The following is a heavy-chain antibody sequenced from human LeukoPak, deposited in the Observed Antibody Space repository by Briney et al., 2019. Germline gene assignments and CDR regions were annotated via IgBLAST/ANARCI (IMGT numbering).Heavy chain of an antibody. CDR1: GGTFSSYA. CDR3: ARDLGGSGSYPSDY. J-gene: IGHJ4*02. Sequence: SVKVSCKASGGTFSSYAISWVRQAPGQGLEWMGGIIPIFGTANYAQKFQGRVTMTTETSTSTAYMELRSLRSDDTAVYYCARDLGGSGSYPSDYWGQGTLVTVSS. V-gene: IGHV1-69*05. D-gene: IGHD3-10*01. CDR2: IIPIFGTA.